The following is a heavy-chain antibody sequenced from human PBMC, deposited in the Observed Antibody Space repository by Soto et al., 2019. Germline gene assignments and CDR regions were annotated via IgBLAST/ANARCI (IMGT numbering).Heavy chain of an antibody. Sequence: SGTLSLTCVVSNVSIYSGYYWGWIRQSPGKGLEWIASIYRSGTTSYNPSLKSRVTISVDPSKNQFSLMLTAVTAADTAVYYCARVQMATLYFGYWGQGTLVTGS. V-gene: IGHV4-38-2*01. D-gene: IGHD5-12*01. CDR2: IYRSGTT. J-gene: IGHJ4*02. CDR3: ARVQMATLYFGY. CDR1: NVSIYSGYY.